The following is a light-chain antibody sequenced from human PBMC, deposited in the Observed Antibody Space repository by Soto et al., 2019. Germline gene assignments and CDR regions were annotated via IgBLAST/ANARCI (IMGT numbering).Light chain of an antibody. CDR1: ISDFVVYNY. CDR3: SSSTISSALQV. V-gene: IGLV2-14*01. CDR2: GAS. Sequence: QSALTQPASVSGSPGQSITISCTATISDFVVYNYVSWYQQHPGKAPKLMIYGASNRPSGVPNRFSGSKSGNTASLTISGLQADDAADYYCSSSTISSALQVFRTGTKVTVL. J-gene: IGLJ1*01.